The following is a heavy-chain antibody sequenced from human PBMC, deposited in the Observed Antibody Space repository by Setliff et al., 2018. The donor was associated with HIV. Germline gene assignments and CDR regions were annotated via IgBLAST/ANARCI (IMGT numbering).Heavy chain of an antibody. J-gene: IGHJ4*02. CDR1: GYTFTSYG. V-gene: IGHV1-18*01. CDR3: ARDSDNFWSGYYAAFDY. D-gene: IGHD3-3*01. CDR2: ISAYNGNT. Sequence: ASVKVSCKASGYTFTSYGISWVRQAPGQGLEWMGWISAYNGNTNYAQKLQGRVTMTTDTSLSTAYLDLRSLRSDDTAVYYCARDSDNFWSGYYAAFDYWGQGTLVTVSS.